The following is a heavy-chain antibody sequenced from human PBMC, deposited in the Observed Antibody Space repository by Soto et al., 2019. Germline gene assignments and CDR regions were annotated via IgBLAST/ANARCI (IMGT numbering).Heavy chain of an antibody. J-gene: IGHJ4*02. CDR2: IYYNGNT. Sequence: SETLSLTCTLSGGAINDHYWSFIRQPPGKGLEWIGYIYYNGNTNYNPSLESRVTISVDRSRNQFSLRLTSLTAADTAVYYCAKLEVAGTFDYWGQGTLVTVSS. V-gene: IGHV4-59*11. D-gene: IGHD6-19*01. CDR1: GGAINDHY. CDR3: AKLEVAGTFDY.